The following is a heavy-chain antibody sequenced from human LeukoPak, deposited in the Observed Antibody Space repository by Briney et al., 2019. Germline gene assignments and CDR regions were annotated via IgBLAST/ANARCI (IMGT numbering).Heavy chain of an antibody. J-gene: IGHJ5*02. D-gene: IGHD1-1*01. CDR3: AREGTAGTNLNWFDP. Sequence: PSETLSLTCTVSGGSISNYYWSWIRQPPGKGLEWIGYISYSGSTNFNPSLKSRVTISVDTSKNQCSLKLSSVTAADTAVYYCAREGTAGTNLNWFDPWGQRTLVTVSS. V-gene: IGHV4-59*01. CDR2: ISYSGST. CDR1: GGSISNYY.